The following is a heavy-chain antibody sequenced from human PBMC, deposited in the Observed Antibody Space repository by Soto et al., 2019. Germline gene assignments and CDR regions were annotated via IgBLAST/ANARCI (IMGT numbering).Heavy chain of an antibody. CDR2: INHSGST. CDR1: GGSFSGYY. Sequence: PSETLSLTCAVYGGSFSGYYWSWIRQPPGKGLEWIGEINHSGSTNYNPSLKSRVTISVDTSKNQFSLKLSSVTAADTAVYYCARVASYYYYIDVWGKGTTVTVSS. CDR3: ARVASYYYYIDV. J-gene: IGHJ6*03. V-gene: IGHV4-34*01.